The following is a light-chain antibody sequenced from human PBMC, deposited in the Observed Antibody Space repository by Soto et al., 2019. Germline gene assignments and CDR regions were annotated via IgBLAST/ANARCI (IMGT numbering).Light chain of an antibody. CDR3: QQYWHGPRT. CDR1: QSVSSN. CDR2: AAS. J-gene: IGKJ1*01. Sequence: EIVLTQSPGTLSVSPGERATLSCRASQSVSSNLAWFQHKPGQAPRLLIFAASTRASGVPARFSGSGSGTDFILTITSPQSEDFAVYYCQQYWHGPRTFGQGTKVDIK. V-gene: IGKV3-15*01.